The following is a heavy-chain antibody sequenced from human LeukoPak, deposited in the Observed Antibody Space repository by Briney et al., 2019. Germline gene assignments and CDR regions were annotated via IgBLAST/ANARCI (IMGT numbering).Heavy chain of an antibody. Sequence: GGSLRLSCAASGFTFSTYGMHWVRQAPGKGLVWVSRLNTDGSTTDYADSVKGRFSISRDNAKNTLYLQMNSLRVEDTAVYYCARDQVLWWKPVGNFGLWGRGTLVTVSS. CDR1: GFTFSTYG. D-gene: IGHD2-21*01. CDR3: ARDQVLWWKPVGNFGL. V-gene: IGHV3-74*01. J-gene: IGHJ2*01. CDR2: LNTDGSTT.